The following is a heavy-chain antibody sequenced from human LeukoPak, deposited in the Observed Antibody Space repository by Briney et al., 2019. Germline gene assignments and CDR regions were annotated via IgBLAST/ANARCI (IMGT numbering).Heavy chain of an antibody. CDR2: IYYSGST. CDR3: ARLRREFSGGRFFDY. Sequence: SETLSLTCTVSGGSISSSSYYWGWIRQPPGKGLEWIGSIYYSGSTYYNPSPESRVTMSVDTSKNQFSLKLTSVTAADTAVYYCARLRREFSGGRFFDYWGQGTLVTVSS. CDR1: GGSISSSSYY. J-gene: IGHJ4*02. D-gene: IGHD6-19*01. V-gene: IGHV4-39*01.